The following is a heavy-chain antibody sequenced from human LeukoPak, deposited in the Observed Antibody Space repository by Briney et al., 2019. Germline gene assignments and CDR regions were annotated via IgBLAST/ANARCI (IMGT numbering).Heavy chain of an antibody. V-gene: IGHV4-38-2*02. J-gene: IGHJ5*02. Sequence: SETLSLTCTVSGYFISSGYYWGWIRQSPGKGLEWIGTMFHSGNTYYNPSLKSRVTISVDTSKNQFSLKLSSVTAADTAVYYCAREDPNCTDGVCYGFDPWGQGSLVTVSS. CDR3: AREDPNCTDGVCYGFDP. D-gene: IGHD2-8*01. CDR1: GYFISSGYY. CDR2: MFHSGNT.